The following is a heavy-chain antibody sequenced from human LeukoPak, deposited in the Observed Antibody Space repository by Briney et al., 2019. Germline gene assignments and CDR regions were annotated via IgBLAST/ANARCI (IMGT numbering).Heavy chain of an antibody. CDR3: ARPYSSSWYVGYGY. J-gene: IGHJ4*02. D-gene: IGHD6-13*01. Sequence: ASVKVSCKASGYTFTGYYMHWVRRAPGQGLEWMGWINPNSGGTNYAQKFQGWVTMTRDTSISTAYMELSRLRSDDTAVYYCARPYSSSWYVGYGYWGQGTLVTVSS. CDR1: GYTFTGYY. V-gene: IGHV1-2*04. CDR2: INPNSGGT.